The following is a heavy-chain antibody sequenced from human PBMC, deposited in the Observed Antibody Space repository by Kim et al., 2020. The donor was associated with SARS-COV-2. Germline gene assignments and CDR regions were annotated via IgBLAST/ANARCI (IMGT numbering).Heavy chain of an antibody. V-gene: IGHV3-30*18. CDR3: AKDSETGYSSGWTYYYYG. D-gene: IGHD6-19*01. J-gene: IGHJ6*01. CDR1: GFTFSSYG. Sequence: GGSLRLSCAASGFTFSSYGMHWVRQAPGKGLEWVAVISYDGINKNYADSVKGRFTISRDKSKNTLYLQMNSLRPEDTAVYYCAKDSETGYSSGWTYYYYG. CDR2: ISYDGINK.